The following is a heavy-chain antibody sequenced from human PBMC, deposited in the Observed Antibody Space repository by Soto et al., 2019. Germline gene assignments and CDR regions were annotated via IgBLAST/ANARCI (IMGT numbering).Heavy chain of an antibody. CDR3: TSAHYTVTTRWYFDY. Sequence: GGSLRLSCAASGFTFSDYWMTWVRQAPGKGLEWVANIKQDGSEKYYVDSVKGRFTISKDNAKNSLYLQMNSLRAEDKAVYYCTSAHYTVTTRWYFDYWGQGTLVTVSS. CDR1: GFTFSDYW. J-gene: IGHJ4*02. CDR2: IKQDGSEK. V-gene: IGHV3-7*01. D-gene: IGHD4-17*01.